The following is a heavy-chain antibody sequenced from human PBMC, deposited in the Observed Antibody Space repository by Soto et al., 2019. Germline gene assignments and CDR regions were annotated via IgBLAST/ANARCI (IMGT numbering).Heavy chain of an antibody. Sequence: QVQLVESGGGVVQPGRSLRLSCAASGFTFSSYGMHWVRQAPGKGLEWVAVIWYDGSNKHYADSVKGRFTISRDNSKNSLYLKMNILRAEDTAVYYSARTTGLNWLDTWGQGTLVTVS. V-gene: IGHV3-33*01. CDR2: IWYDGSNK. CDR3: ARTTGLNWLDT. CDR1: GFTFSSYG. D-gene: IGHD1-1*01. J-gene: IGHJ5*02.